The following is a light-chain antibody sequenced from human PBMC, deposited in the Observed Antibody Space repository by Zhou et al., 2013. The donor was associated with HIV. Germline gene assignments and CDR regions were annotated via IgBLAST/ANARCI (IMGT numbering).Light chain of an antibody. Sequence: AIRLTQSPASFSASTGDRVTITCRASESIGTYVAWYQQKPGKAPELLIYAASSLQSGVPSRFSGSGSGTDFTLTINGLRPEDFATYYCLQDANYPRTFGQGTKLEIK. J-gene: IGKJ2*01. CDR1: ESIGTY. CDR2: AAS. V-gene: IGKV1-8*01. CDR3: LQDANYPRT.